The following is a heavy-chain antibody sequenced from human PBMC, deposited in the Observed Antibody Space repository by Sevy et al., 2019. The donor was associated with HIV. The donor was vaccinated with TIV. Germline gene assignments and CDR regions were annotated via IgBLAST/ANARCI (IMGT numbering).Heavy chain of an antibody. Sequence: GGSLRLSCAASGFTFSSYAMSWVRQAPGKGLEWVSAISGSGGSTDYAESVKGRFTISRDNSKNTLYLQMNSLRAEDTAVYYCAKDPTPFAWEPKLIDYWGQGTLVTVSS. CDR3: AKDPTPFAWEPKLIDY. J-gene: IGHJ4*02. CDR2: ISGSGGST. V-gene: IGHV3-23*01. D-gene: IGHD1-1*01. CDR1: GFTFSSYA.